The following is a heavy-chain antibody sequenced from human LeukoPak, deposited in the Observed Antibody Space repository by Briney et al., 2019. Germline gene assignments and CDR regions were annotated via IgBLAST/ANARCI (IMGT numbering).Heavy chain of an antibody. CDR1: GFTFSSYG. J-gene: IGHJ4*02. CDR2: ISYDGSSK. D-gene: IGHD2-21*01. Sequence: PGGSLRLSCAASGFTFSSYGMHWVRQAPGEGLEWVAVISYDGSSKYYADSVEGRFTISRDNSKNTLYLQMNSLRAEDTAVYYCARSDSGPDYWGQGTLVTVSS. CDR3: ARSDSGPDY. V-gene: IGHV3-30*03.